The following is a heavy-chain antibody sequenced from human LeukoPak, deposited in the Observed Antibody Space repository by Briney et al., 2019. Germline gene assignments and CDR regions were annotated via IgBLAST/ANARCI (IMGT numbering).Heavy chain of an antibody. D-gene: IGHD6-13*01. V-gene: IGHV3-23*01. Sequence: GGSLRLSCAASGFTFSSYAMSWVRQAPGKGLEWVSAISDSGGSTYYADSVKGRFTISRDNSKNTLYLQMYSLRAEDTAVYYCAKFTAAAPWGWFDPWGQGTLVTVSS. CDR1: GFTFSSYA. CDR3: AKFTAAAPWGWFDP. J-gene: IGHJ5*02. CDR2: ISDSGGST.